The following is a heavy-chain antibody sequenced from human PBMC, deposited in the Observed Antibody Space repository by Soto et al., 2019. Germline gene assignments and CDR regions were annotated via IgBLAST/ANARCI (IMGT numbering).Heavy chain of an antibody. CDR1: GFTFSDYY. D-gene: IGHD1-1*01. Sequence: ESVGGLVQPGGSLRLSCAASGFTFSDYYMSWVRQAPGKGLEWVANINQDGSAKSYVDSVRGRFTISRDNGKNSLSLQMESLRADDTAVYYCARWNGGFDPWGQGTLVTVSS. J-gene: IGHJ5*02. CDR2: INQDGSAK. V-gene: IGHV3-7*05. CDR3: ARWNGGFDP.